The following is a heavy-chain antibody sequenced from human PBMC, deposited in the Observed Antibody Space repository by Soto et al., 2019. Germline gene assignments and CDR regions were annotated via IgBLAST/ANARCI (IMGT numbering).Heavy chain of an antibody. V-gene: IGHV4-59*08. D-gene: IGHD6-19*01. J-gene: IGHJ4*01. CDR3: ARQGVGSSGWLY. Sequence: SETLSLTCTVSGGSIRSYYWSWIRQPPGKGLEWIGYIYYSGSTNYNPSLKSRVTISVDTSKNQFSLKLSSVTAADTAVYYCARQGVGSSGWLYSCQGTLVIVSS. CDR1: GGSIRSYY. CDR2: IYYSGST.